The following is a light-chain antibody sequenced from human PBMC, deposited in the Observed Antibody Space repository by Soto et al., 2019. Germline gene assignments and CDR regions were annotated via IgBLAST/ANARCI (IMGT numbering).Light chain of an antibody. J-gene: IGKJ1*01. V-gene: IGKV1-27*01. CDR1: QGINNF. Sequence: DIQMTQSPSSLSASVGDRVTITCRASQGINNFLAWYQQKPGKVPKLLIYAASTLLSGVPSRFSGSGSVTDFTLTISSLQPEDVATYYCQKYNSALWTFGQGTKVEIK. CDR3: QKYNSALWT. CDR2: AAS.